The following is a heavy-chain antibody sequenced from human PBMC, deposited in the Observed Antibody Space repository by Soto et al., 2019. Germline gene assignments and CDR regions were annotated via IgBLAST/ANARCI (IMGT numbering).Heavy chain of an antibody. CDR2: ISSSGSTI. CDR1: GFIFSDYD. J-gene: IGHJ6*02. D-gene: IGHD5-12*01. Sequence: PGGSLRLSCAAAGFIFSDYDMNWVRQAPGKGLEWVSYISSSGSTIDYADPVKGRFTISRDNTKNSLYLQMNSLRAEDTAVYYCAREVDIVASFYYYGMDVWGQGTTVTVSS. V-gene: IGHV3-48*03. CDR3: AREVDIVASFYYYGMDV.